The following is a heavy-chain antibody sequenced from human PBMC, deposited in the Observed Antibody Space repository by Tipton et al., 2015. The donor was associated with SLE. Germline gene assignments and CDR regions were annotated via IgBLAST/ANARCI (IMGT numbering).Heavy chain of an antibody. CDR1: GPSITNAYY. V-gene: IGHV4-38-2*01. J-gene: IGHJ5*02. CDR3: TRGNVISWFGP. D-gene: IGHD4-23*01. Sequence: TLSLTCAVSGPSITNAYYWGWIRQPPGKGLEWIGNFYHSGITYYNPSLKTRVTISIDTSKNQFSLRLTSVTAADTALYYCTRGNVISWFGPWGWGTLVTVSS. CDR2: FYHSGIT.